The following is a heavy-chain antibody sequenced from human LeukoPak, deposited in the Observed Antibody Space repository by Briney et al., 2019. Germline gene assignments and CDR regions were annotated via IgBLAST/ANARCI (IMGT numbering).Heavy chain of an antibody. V-gene: IGHV4-59*01. CDR3: ARVVGDGYSDY. CDR1: GVSISSYY. Sequence: PSETLSLTCTVSGVSISSYYWSWIRQPPGKGLEFIGYIYFSGSTNYNPSLKSRLTISVITSKIQFSLKLNSVTAADTAVYYCARVVGDGYSDYWGQGTLITVSS. J-gene: IGHJ4*02. D-gene: IGHD1-26*01. CDR2: IYFSGST.